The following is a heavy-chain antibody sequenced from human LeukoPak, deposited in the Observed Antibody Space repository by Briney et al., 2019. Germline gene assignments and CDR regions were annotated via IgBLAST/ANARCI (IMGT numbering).Heavy chain of an antibody. Sequence: SETLSLTRTVSGGSISSSVNHWGWIRQPPGEGLEWVATIYHTGSTYYNPSLKSRVTTSVDTSKNHFSLKLNSVTAADTAVYYCARIYWQLGYYYMAVWGKGTTVTVSS. D-gene: IGHD2-15*01. CDR3: ARIYWQLGYYYMAV. CDR2: IYHTGST. J-gene: IGHJ6*03. V-gene: IGHV4-39*07. CDR1: GGSISSSVNH.